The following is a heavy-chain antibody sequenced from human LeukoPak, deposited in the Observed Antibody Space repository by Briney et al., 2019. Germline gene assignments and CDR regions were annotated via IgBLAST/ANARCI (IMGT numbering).Heavy chain of an antibody. V-gene: IGHV1-24*01. CDR2: FDPEDGET. D-gene: IGHD2-2*01. J-gene: IGHJ3*02. CDR1: GYTLTELS. Sequence: ASVKVSCKVSGYTLTELSMHWVRQAPGKGLEWMGGFDPEDGETIYAQKFQGRVTMTEDTSTDTAYMELSSLRSEDTAVYYCARVGSDCSSTSCTPVAFDIWGQGTMVTVSS. CDR3: ARVGSDCSSTSCTPVAFDI.